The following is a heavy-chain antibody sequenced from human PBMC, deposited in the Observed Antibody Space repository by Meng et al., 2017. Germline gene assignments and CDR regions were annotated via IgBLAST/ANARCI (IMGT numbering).Heavy chain of an antibody. CDR2: ISAYNGNK. CDR3: ARGGIAVALDY. J-gene: IGHJ4*02. Sequence: QVELVQSGGEVKKHVASVKLYCKASCYNFNSYGMGRVRQAPGQGLEWMGWISAYNGNKNYAQKIQGRVNMTTDTSTSTAYMELRSMRSDDTAVYYCARGGIAVALDYWGQGTLVTVSS. CDR1: CYNFNSYG. D-gene: IGHD6-19*01. V-gene: IGHV1-18*01.